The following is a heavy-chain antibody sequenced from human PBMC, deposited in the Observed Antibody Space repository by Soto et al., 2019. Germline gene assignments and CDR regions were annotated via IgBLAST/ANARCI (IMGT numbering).Heavy chain of an antibody. CDR3: ARAGAATLSDY. CDR1: SGTISSSTW. CDR2: THHIGNT. Sequence: PSETLSLTCTVSSGTISSSTWWTWVRQPPGKGLEWIGETHHIGNTNYNPSLESRVTISLDKSKNQFSLKLTSVTAADTAVYYCARAGAATLSDYWGQGTLVTVSS. V-gene: IGHV4-4*02. J-gene: IGHJ4*02. D-gene: IGHD2-15*01.